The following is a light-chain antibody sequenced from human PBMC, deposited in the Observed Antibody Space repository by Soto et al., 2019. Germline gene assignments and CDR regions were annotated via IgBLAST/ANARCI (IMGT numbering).Light chain of an antibody. J-gene: IGLJ2*01. Sequence: QPVLTQSPSASASPGASGKLTCTLSSGHSPYAIAWHQQQPEKGPRYLMKVSSDGRHSKGDGIPDRFSGSSSGAERYLTISSLQYEDEADYYCQTWGTGIVVFGGGTKLTVL. CDR1: SGHSPYA. CDR3: QTWGTGIVV. CDR2: VSSDGRH. V-gene: IGLV4-69*01.